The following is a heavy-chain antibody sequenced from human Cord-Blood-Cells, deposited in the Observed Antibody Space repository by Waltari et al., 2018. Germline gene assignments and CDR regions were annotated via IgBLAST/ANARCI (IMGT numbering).Heavy chain of an antibody. V-gene: IGHV2-26*01. D-gene: IGHD6-19*01. Sequence: QVTLKESGPVLVKPTETLPLTCTVPGFSLSNARMGVSWIRQPPGKALEWLAHIFSNDEKSYSTSLKSRLTISKDTSKSQVVLTMTNMDPVDTATYYCARTPVYSSGWYYFDYWGQGTLVTVSS. CDR1: GFSLSNARMG. CDR2: IFSNDEK. J-gene: IGHJ4*02. CDR3: ARTPVYSSGWYYFDY.